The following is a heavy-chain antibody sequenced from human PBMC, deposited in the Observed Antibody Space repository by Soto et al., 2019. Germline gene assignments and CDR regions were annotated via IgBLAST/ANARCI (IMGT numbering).Heavy chain of an antibody. V-gene: IGHV3-33*01. J-gene: IGHJ4*02. Sequence: QVQLVESGGGVVQPGRSLRLSCAASGFTFSSYGMHWVRQAPGKGLEWLAVIWYDGSNKYYADSVKGRFTISRDNSKNTQYLQMNSLRAEDTAVYYCARAWRTPSRPPRGCDYWGQGTLVTVSS. D-gene: IGHD2-2*01. CDR2: IWYDGSNK. CDR3: ARAWRTPSRPPRGCDY. CDR1: GFTFSSYG.